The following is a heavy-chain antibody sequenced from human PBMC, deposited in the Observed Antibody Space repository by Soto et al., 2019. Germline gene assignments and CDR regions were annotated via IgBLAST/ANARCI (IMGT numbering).Heavy chain of an antibody. CDR2: INHSGST. CDR1: GGSFSGYY. D-gene: IGHD6-6*01. J-gene: IGHJ4*02. V-gene: IGHV4-34*01. Sequence: QVQLQQWGAGLLKPSETLSLTCAVYGGSFSGYYWSWIRQPPGKGLEWIGEINHSGSTNYNPSLKSRVTISVDTSKNQFSLKLSSVTAADTAVYYCARERSNQLVRTPFDYWGQGTLVTVSS. CDR3: ARERSNQLVRTPFDY.